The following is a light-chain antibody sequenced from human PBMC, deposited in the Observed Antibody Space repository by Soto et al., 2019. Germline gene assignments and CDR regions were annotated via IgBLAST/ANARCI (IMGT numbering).Light chain of an antibody. CDR2: EVN. J-gene: IGLJ2*01. Sequence: QSVLTQPASVSGSPGQSITISCAGTSNDVGGYNYVSWYQQLPGKAPKLMISEVNNRPSGISNRFSGSKSGNMASLTISGLQAEDEADYYCSSYTTKSTWVFGGGTKVTVL. CDR1: SNDVGGYNY. CDR3: SSYTTKSTWV. V-gene: IGLV2-14*01.